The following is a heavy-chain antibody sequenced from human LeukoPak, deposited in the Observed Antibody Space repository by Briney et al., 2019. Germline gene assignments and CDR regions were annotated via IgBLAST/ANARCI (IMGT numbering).Heavy chain of an antibody. CDR3: ARAAEQWLVGHAFDI. Sequence: TGRSLRLSCAASGFTFSSYGMHWVRQAPGKGLEWVAVIWYDGSNKYYADSVKGRFTISRDNSKNTLYLQMNSLRAEDTAVYYCARAAEQWLVGHAFDIWGQGTMVTVSS. CDR2: IWYDGSNK. CDR1: GFTFSSYG. V-gene: IGHV3-33*01. D-gene: IGHD6-19*01. J-gene: IGHJ3*02.